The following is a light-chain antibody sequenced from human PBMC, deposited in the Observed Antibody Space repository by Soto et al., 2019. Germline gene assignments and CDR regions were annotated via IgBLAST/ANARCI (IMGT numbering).Light chain of an antibody. Sequence: IQLTQSPSSLSASVGDRVTITCRASQGIINYLAWYQQKPGKAPKLLIYGASTLQSGVPSRFGGSGSGTDFTLTVSSLQPEDFAVYYCQQYGSLSWTFGQGTRVEIK. CDR1: QGIINY. CDR3: QQYGSLSWT. V-gene: IGKV1-9*01. CDR2: GAS. J-gene: IGKJ1*01.